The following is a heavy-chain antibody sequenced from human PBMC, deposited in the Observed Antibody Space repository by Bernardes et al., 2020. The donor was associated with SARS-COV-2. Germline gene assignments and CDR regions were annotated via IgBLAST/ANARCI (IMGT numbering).Heavy chain of an antibody. V-gene: IGHV1-2*02. CDR1: TYLFSDYY. Sequence: ASVQVSCQASTYLFSDYYIHWVRQAPGQGLEWMGWISPNNGRTRYAQKFQGRVTMTRDTSFNTAYMDLSGLRSDVTAVYFCARDVFTVTYGAGHIFDFWGQGTLVTVSS. CDR3: ARDVFTVTYGAGHIFDF. J-gene: IGHJ4*02. CDR2: ISPNNGRT. D-gene: IGHD3-10*01.